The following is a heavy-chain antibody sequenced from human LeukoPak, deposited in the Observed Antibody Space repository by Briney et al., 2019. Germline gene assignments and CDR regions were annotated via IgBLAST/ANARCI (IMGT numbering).Heavy chain of an antibody. J-gene: IGHJ4*02. D-gene: IGHD3-10*01. CDR2: IYPGDSDT. CDR3: ARTYYYGSGSYYNGLYY. CDR1: GYSFTSYW. V-gene: IGHV5-51*01. Sequence: GESLKISCKGSGYSFTSYWIGWVRQMPGKGLEWMGIIYPGDSDTRYSPSFQGQVTISADKSISTAYLQWSSLKASDTAMYYCARTYYYGSGSYYNGLYYWGQGTLVTVSS.